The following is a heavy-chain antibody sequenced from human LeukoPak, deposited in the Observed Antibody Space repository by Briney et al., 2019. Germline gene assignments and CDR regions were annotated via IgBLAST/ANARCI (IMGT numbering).Heavy chain of an antibody. D-gene: IGHD1-26*01. CDR1: GFTVSSNS. CDR2: IFSGGST. V-gene: IGHV3-53*05. CDR3: ARLGVWSGTYFRYFDF. J-gene: IGHJ4*02. Sequence: PGGSLRLSCTVSGFTVSSNSMSWVRQAPGKGLEWVSFIFSGGSTEYSDSVKARFTISRDDSKKTVYLQINSLRTEDTALYYCARLGVWSGTYFRYFDFWGQGALVTVSS.